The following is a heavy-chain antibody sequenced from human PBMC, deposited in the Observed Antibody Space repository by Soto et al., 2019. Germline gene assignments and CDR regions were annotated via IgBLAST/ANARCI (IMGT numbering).Heavy chain of an antibody. V-gene: IGHV4-39*01. CDR3: ARLRCHSPNCVPLDP. CDR2: IYYSGTS. D-gene: IGHD1-1*01. J-gene: IGHJ5*02. Sequence: QLQLQESGPGLVKPSETLSLTCTVSGGSIRDDTYYWGWIRQPPGKGLEWIGSIYYSGTSSYNPSFKSRVTMSVDTSTRQLSLSLSSVTAADTAVYYCARLRCHSPNCVPLDPWGQGTLVIVSS. CDR1: GGSIRDDTYY.